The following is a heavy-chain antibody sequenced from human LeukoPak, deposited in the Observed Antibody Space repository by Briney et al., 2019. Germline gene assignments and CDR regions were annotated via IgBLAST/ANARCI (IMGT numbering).Heavy chain of an antibody. D-gene: IGHD6-13*01. CDR3: ARGDSSPGDMDV. CDR1: GGSISSSSYY. V-gene: IGHV4-39*07. CDR2: ISYNGST. Sequence: PSETLSLTCTVSGGSISSSSYYWGWIRQPPGKGLEWIGNISYNGSTYYNPSLKSRVTISVDTSKNQFSLKLSSVTAADTAVYYCARGDSSPGDMDVWGKGTTVTVSS. J-gene: IGHJ6*03.